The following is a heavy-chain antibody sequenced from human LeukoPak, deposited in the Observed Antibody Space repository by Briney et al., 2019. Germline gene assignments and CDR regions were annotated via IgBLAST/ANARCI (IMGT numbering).Heavy chain of an antibody. V-gene: IGHV5-51*01. CDR1: GYSFTSYW. CDR2: IYPDDSDT. Sequence: RGESLKISCKGSGYSFTSYWIGWVRQMPGKGLEWMGIIYPDDSDTKYSPSFQGQVTISADKSISTAYLQWSSLKASDPAMYYCARLAFCTNAVCFSNYYYSMDVWGRGTTVTVSS. J-gene: IGHJ6*03. CDR3: ARLAFCTNAVCFSNYYYSMDV. D-gene: IGHD2-8*01.